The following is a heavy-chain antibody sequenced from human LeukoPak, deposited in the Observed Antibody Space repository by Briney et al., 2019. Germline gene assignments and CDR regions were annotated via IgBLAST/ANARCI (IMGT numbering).Heavy chain of an antibody. D-gene: IGHD3-10*01. CDR2: IYHGGST. CDR1: GYSISSGYY. CDR3: ARVRLWFGDHLDDY. J-gene: IGHJ4*02. V-gene: IGHV4-38-2*02. Sequence: SSETLSLTCTVSGYSISSGYYWGWIRQPPGKGLEWIGSIYHGGSTYYNPSLRSRITMSVDTSKNQFSLKLTSVTAADTAVYYCARVRLWFGDHLDDYWGQGTLVTVSS.